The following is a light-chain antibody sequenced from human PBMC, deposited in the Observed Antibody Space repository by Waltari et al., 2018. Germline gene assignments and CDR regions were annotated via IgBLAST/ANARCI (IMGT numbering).Light chain of an antibody. J-gene: IGKJ2*01. V-gene: IGKV4-1*01. Sequence: EIVLTQSPDSLAVFLGEIATINCTSSQSLSYRYNNKNFLGWYQQKPGQSPKLLIYCASTLETGVPARFSGSGSGTDFTLTISSLQPEDMAVYFCQQFDRSPYTFGQGTKLQIK. CDR1: QSLSYRYNNKNF. CDR2: CAS. CDR3: QQFDRSPYT.